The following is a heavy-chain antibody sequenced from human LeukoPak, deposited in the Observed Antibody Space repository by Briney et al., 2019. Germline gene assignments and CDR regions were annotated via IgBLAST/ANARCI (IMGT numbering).Heavy chain of an antibody. D-gene: IGHD4-17*01. CDR3: ARLEADDYGDRGSPGTPNAQSN. J-gene: IGHJ4*02. CDR2: IYYSGST. CDR1: GGSISSSSYY. Sequence: SETLSLTCTVSGGSISSSSYYWGWIRQPPGKGLEWIGSIYYSGSTYYNPSLKSRVTISVNTSKNQFSLRLSSVTAADTAVFYCARLEADDYGDRGSPGTPNAQSNWGQGTLVTVSS. V-gene: IGHV4-39*01.